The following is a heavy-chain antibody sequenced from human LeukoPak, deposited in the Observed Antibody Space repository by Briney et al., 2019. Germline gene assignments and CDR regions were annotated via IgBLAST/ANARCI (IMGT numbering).Heavy chain of an antibody. CDR3: AKESAYDILTGYSDY. Sequence: GGSLRLSCAASGFTFSSYAMSWVRQAPGKGLEWVSGISGSGGSTYYADSVKGRFTISRDNSKNTMYLQMNSPRAEDTAAYYCAKESAYDILTGYSDYWGQGTLVTVSS. V-gene: IGHV3-23*01. CDR2: ISGSGGST. D-gene: IGHD3-9*01. J-gene: IGHJ4*02. CDR1: GFTFSSYA.